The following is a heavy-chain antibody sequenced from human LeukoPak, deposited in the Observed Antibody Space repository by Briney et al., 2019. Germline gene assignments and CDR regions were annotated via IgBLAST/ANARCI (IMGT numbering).Heavy chain of an antibody. V-gene: IGHV1-18*01. Sequence: ASVKVSCKASGYTFTSYGIIWVRQAPGQGLEWMGWISAYNGNTNYAQRFQGRVTMTTDTSTSTAYMELRSLRSDDTAVYYCARGWLQPYWYFDLWGRGTLVTVSS. D-gene: IGHD5-24*01. CDR2: ISAYNGNT. J-gene: IGHJ2*01. CDR1: GYTFTSYG. CDR3: ARGWLQPYWYFDL.